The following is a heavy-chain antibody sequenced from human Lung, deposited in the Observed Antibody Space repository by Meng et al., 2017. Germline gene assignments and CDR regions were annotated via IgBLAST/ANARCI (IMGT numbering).Heavy chain of an antibody. CDR3: ARGPTTMAHDFDY. CDR1: GGSFSDYY. V-gene: IGHV4-34*01. J-gene: IGHJ4*02. D-gene: IGHD4-11*01. Sequence: VQLQQGVPGLCKPSETLSLTCVVSGGSFSDYYWSWIRQPPGKGLAWIGEINHSGSTNYNPSRESRATISVDTSQNNLSLKLSSVTAADSAVYYCARGPTTMAHDFDYWGQGTLVTVSS. CDR2: INHSGST.